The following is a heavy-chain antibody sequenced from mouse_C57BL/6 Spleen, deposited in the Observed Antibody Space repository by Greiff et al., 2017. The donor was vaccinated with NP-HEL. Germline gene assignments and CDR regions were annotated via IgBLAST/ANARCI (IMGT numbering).Heavy chain of an antibody. CDR3: ARVDGYYPYYYAMDY. J-gene: IGHJ4*01. CDR1: GYSITSGYY. Sequence: VQLKESGPGLVKPSQSLSLTCSVTGYSITSGYYWNWIRQFPGNKLEWMGYISYDGSNNYNPSLKNRISITRDTSKNQFFLKLNSVTTEDTATYYCARVDGYYPYYYAMDYWGQGTSVTVSS. CDR2: ISYDGSN. D-gene: IGHD2-3*01. V-gene: IGHV3-6*01.